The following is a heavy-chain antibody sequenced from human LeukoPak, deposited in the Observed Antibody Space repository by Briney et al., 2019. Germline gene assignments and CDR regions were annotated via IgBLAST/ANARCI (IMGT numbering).Heavy chain of an antibody. CDR3: ASIIRYYYDSSGFPSG. Sequence: GGSLRLSCAASGFTFSSYSMNWVRQAPGKGLEWVSYISSSSSTIYCADSVKGRFTISRDNAKNSLYLQMNSLRAEDTAVYYCASIIRYYYDSSGFPSGWGQGTLVTVSS. D-gene: IGHD3-22*01. CDR1: GFTFSSYS. CDR2: ISSSSSTI. J-gene: IGHJ4*02. V-gene: IGHV3-48*04.